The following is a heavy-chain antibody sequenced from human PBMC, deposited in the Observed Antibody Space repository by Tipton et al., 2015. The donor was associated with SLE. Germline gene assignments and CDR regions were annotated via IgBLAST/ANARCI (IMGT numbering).Heavy chain of an antibody. CDR3: ARDTAHYGSGDGAFDI. CDR2: IYYSGSP. CDR1: GGSISSSGYY. D-gene: IGHD3-10*01. V-gene: IGHV4-31*03. J-gene: IGHJ3*02. Sequence: TLSLTCTVSGGSISSSGYYWSWIRQHPGKGLEWIGHIYYSGSPDYNASLKSRATISVDTSKNHFSLSLTSVTAADTAVYYCARDTAHYGSGDGAFDIWGQGTMVTVSS.